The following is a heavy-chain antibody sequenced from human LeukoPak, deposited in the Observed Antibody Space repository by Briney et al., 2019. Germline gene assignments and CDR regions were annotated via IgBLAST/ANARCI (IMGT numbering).Heavy chain of an antibody. CDR3: TRAGSYGSGNSI. J-gene: IGHJ4*02. CDR1: GFTFADYA. V-gene: IGHV3-49*04. D-gene: IGHD3-10*01. Sequence: GGSLRLSCTASGFTFADYAMSWVRQAPGKGLEWVGFIRSKAYGGTTEYAASVKGRFTISRDNSKSIAYLQMNSLKTEDTAVYYCTRAGSYGSGNSIWGQGTLVTVSS. CDR2: IRSKAYGGTT.